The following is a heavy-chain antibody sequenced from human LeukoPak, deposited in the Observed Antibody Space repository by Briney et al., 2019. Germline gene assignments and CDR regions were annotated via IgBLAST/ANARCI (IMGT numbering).Heavy chain of an antibody. CDR3: ARGMGSGPYSAAYYFDY. CDR2: MNPNSGNT. CDR1: GYTFTSYD. V-gene: IGHV1-8*01. Sequence: ASVKVSCKASGYTFTSYDINWVRQATGQGLEWMGWMNPNSGNTGYAQKFQDRVTMTRNTSMSTAYMELSSLRSEDTAVYYCARGMGSGPYSAAYYFDYWGQGTLVTVSS. J-gene: IGHJ4*02. D-gene: IGHD3-22*01.